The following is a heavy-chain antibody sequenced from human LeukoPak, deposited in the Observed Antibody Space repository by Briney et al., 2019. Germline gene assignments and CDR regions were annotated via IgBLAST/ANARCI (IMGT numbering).Heavy chain of an antibody. CDR1: GFTFSSYW. CDR3: ARYSSNWHAVDY. V-gene: IGHV3-74*01. J-gene: IGHJ4*02. Sequence: GGSLRLSCAASGFTFSSYWMHWVRQAPGKGLVWVSRIESDGSTTSYADSVKGRFTISRDNAKNTLYLQLNSLRVDDTAVYYCARYSSNWHAVDYWGQGTLVTVSS. CDR2: IESDGSTT. D-gene: IGHD6-13*01.